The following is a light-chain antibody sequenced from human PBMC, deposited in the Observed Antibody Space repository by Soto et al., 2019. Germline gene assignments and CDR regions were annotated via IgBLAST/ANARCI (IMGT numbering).Light chain of an antibody. CDR2: DVS. J-gene: IGLJ3*02. V-gene: IGLV2-11*01. Sequence: QSALTQPRSVSGSPGQSVTMSSTGTSSDVGGYNYVSWYQQHPGKAPKLMIYDVSKRPSGVPDRFSGSKSGNTASLTISGLQAEDEADYYCCSYAGSLWVFGGGTKLTVL. CDR3: CSYAGSLWV. CDR1: SSDVGGYNY.